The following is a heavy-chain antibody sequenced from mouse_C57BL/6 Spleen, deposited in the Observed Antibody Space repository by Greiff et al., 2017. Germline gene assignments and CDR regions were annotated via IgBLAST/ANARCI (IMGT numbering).Heavy chain of an antibody. V-gene: IGHV1-53*01. CDR1: GYTFTSYW. D-gene: IGHD2-3*01. CDR2: INPSNGGT. Sequence: QVQLQQPGTELVKPGASVKLSCKASGYTFTSYWMNWVKQRPGQGLEWIGNINPSNGGTNYNEKFKGKSTLTVDKSSSTAYMQLSSLTSEDSAVYYCARGYEGYYVYAMDYWGQGTSVTVSS. CDR3: ARGYEGYYVYAMDY. J-gene: IGHJ4*01.